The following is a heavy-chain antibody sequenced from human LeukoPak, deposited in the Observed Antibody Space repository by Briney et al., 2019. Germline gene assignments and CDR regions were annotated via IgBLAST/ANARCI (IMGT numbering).Heavy chain of an antibody. CDR3: AREVGNWSGGTCYFRFDY. Sequence: GGSLRLSCAASGFTFSTYWMSWVRQAPGRGLEWVANIKQDGSEKYYVDSVKGRFNISRDNAKNALYLQMNSLRAEDTAGYYCAREVGNWSGGTCYFRFDYWGQGTLVTVSS. CDR2: IKQDGSEK. CDR1: GFTFSTYW. D-gene: IGHD2-15*01. J-gene: IGHJ4*02. V-gene: IGHV3-7*01.